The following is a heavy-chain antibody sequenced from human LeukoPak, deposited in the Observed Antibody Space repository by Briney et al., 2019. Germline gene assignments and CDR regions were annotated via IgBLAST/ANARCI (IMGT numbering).Heavy chain of an antibody. Sequence: GGSLRLSCVASGFTFHIYWMSWVRQAPGKGLEGVADIKQDGSEKYYVDSVKGRFTISRDNAKNSLYVQMNSLRAEDTAVYYCARDQAYATSGYRPWAFDIWGQGTMVTVSS. D-gene: IGHD3-22*01. CDR2: IKQDGSEK. V-gene: IGHV3-7*01. CDR1: GFTFHIYW. J-gene: IGHJ3*02. CDR3: ARDQAYATSGYRPWAFDI.